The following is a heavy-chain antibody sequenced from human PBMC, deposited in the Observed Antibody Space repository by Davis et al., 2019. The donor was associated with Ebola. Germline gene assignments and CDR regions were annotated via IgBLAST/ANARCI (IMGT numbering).Heavy chain of an antibody. CDR3: ARVLRSSYGMDV. CDR2: INHSGST. V-gene: IGHV4-34*01. CDR1: GGSFSGYY. J-gene: IGHJ6*02. D-gene: IGHD3-3*01. Sequence: MPGGSLRLSCAVYGGSFSGYYWSWIRQPPGKGLEWIGEINHSGSTNYNPSLKSRVTISVDTSKNQFSLKLSSVTAADTAVYYCARVLRSSYGMDVWGQGTTVTVSS.